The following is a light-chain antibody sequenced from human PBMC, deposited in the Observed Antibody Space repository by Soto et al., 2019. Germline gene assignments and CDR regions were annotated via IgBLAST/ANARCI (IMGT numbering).Light chain of an antibody. CDR3: SSYAGDNNVV. V-gene: IGLV2-8*01. J-gene: IGLJ2*01. CDR2: EVS. CDR1: GNDVGGHDY. Sequence: QSALTQPPSASGSLGQSVTISCTGSGNDVGGHDYVSWYQQHPGKAPKLIIFEVSQRPSGVPDRFSGSKSGNTASLTVSGLRSDDEAVYDCSSYAGDNNVVFGGGTKLTVL.